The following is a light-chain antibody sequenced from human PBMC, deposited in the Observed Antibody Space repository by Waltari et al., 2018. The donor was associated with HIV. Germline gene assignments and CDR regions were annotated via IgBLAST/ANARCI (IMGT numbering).Light chain of an antibody. J-gene: IGKJ4*01. CDR3: QQYYTLRST. CDR2: WAS. V-gene: IGKV4-1*01. Sequence: DIVMTQSPDSLAVSLGARATVTCTSSRTVLYNRNYLACYQQKPGQPPKVLIYWASTRAIGVPDRFSGSGSGTDFSLTISRVQADDVAIYYCQQYYTLRSTFGGGTKIEI. CDR1: RTVLYNRNY.